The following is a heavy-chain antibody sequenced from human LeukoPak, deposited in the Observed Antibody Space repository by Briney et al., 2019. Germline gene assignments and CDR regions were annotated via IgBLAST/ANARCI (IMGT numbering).Heavy chain of an antibody. CDR3: ARGRRPILYGSGSYLEY. J-gene: IGHJ4*02. D-gene: IGHD3-10*01. CDR1: GGSFSGYY. CDR2: INHSGST. V-gene: IGHV4-34*01. Sequence: SETLSLTCAVYGGSFSGYYWSWIRQPPGKGLEWIGEINHSGSTNYNPSLKSRVTISVDTSKNQFSLKLSSVTAAATAVYYCARGRRPILYGSGSYLEYWGQGTLVTVSS.